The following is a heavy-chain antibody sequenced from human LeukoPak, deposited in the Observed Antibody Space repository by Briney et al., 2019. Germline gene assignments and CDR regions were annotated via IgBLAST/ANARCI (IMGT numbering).Heavy chain of an antibody. D-gene: IGHD3-3*01. CDR2: ISGSDGST. Sequence: PGGSLRLSCAASGFTLRTYAMSWVRQAPGKGLGWVSAISGSDGSTYYADSVKGWFTISRDNSKNTLYLQMNSLRAEDTAVYYCAKDRGLRFLEWFFDYWGQGTLVTVSS. J-gene: IGHJ4*02. CDR3: AKDRGLRFLEWFFDY. CDR1: GFTLRTYA. V-gene: IGHV3-23*01.